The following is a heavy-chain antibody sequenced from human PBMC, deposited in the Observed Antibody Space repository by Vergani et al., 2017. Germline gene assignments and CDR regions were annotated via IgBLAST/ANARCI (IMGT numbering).Heavy chain of an antibody. Sequence: EVQLVESGGGLVQPGGSLRLSCAASGFTFSSYWMSWVRQAPGKGLEWVANIKQDGSEKYYVDSVKGRFTISRDNAKNSMYLQMNSLRAEDTAVYYCARDPVLMWLQYYYYYYMDVWGKGTTVTVSS. J-gene: IGHJ6*03. V-gene: IGHV3-7*01. CDR1: GFTFSSYW. CDR2: IKQDGSEK. D-gene: IGHD5-24*01. CDR3: ARDPVLMWLQYYYYYYMDV.